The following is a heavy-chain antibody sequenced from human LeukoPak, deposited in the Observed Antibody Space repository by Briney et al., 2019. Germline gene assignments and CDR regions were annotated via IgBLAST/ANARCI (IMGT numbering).Heavy chain of an antibody. D-gene: IGHD3-22*01. CDR1: GGTFSSYA. J-gene: IGHJ4*02. Sequence: ASVKVSCKASGGTFSSYAISWVRQAPGQGLEWMGGIIPIFGTANYAQKFQGRVTITADESTSTAYMELSSLRSEDTAVYYCARLRRGSYYDSSGYYGHFGYWGQGTLVTVSS. V-gene: IGHV1-69*13. CDR3: ARLRRGSYYDSSGYYGHFGY. CDR2: IIPIFGTA.